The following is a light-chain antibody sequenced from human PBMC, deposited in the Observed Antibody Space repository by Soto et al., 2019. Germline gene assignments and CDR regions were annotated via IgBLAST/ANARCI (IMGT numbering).Light chain of an antibody. CDR3: GSWDSSLSACV. V-gene: IGLV1-51*01. J-gene: IGLJ1*01. Sequence: QSVLTQPPSVSAAPGQKVTISCSVSSSNIGGNSVSWYQQLPGTAPKLLIYDDNKRPSGIPDRFSGSKSGTSATLGITGFQTGDEADYYCGSWDSSLSACVFGTGTKVTVL. CDR1: SSNIGGNS. CDR2: DDN.